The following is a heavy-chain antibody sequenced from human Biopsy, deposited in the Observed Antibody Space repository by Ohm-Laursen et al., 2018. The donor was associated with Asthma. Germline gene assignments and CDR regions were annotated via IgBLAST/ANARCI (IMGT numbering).Heavy chain of an antibody. CDR2: INAGNGNT. D-gene: IGHD3-9*01. CDR3: ARSYYDFLTGQVNDAFAM. Sequence: ASVKVSCKASGYTFINYAVHWVRQAPGQRLEWMGWINAGNGNTKYSQKVQGRVTITRDTSASTACMDLSSLRSEDTAVYYCARSYYDFLTGQVNDAFAMWGQGTMVTVSS. J-gene: IGHJ3*02. CDR1: GYTFINYA. V-gene: IGHV1-3*01.